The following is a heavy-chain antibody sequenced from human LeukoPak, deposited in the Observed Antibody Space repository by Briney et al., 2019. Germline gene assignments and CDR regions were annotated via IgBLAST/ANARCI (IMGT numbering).Heavy chain of an antibody. CDR1: GFTFSSYS. CDR3: ARWTYGGYTKRFDY. CDR2: ISSSSSTI. Sequence: GGTLRLSCAASGFTFSSYSMHWVRDPPATGLEWVSYISSSSSTIYYADSVKGRFTISRDNTKNSVYLQMNSLRAEDTAVYYCARWTYGGYTKRFDYWVEGAMVSDS. V-gene: IGHV3-48*04. J-gene: IGHJ4*02. D-gene: IGHD5-12*01.